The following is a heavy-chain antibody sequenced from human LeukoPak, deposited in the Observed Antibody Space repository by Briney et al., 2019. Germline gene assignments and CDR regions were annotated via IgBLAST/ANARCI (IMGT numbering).Heavy chain of an antibody. CDR3: ARDGVDSRGGAGYSYRYYFDY. D-gene: IGHD5-24*01. CDR1: GGSISSGAYY. J-gene: IGHJ4*02. V-gene: IGHV4-31*03. Sequence: PSETLSLTCTVSGGSISSGAYYWSWIRQHPGKGLEWIGNIYYSGTTYYNPSLKSRVTISVDTSKNQFPLKLSSVTAADTAVYYCARDGVDSRGGAGYSYRYYFDYWGQGTLVTVSS. CDR2: IYYSGTT.